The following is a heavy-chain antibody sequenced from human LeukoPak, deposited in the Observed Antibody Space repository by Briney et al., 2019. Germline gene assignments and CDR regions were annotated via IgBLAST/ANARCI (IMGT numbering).Heavy chain of an antibody. V-gene: IGHV1-18*01. Sequence: AAVKVSCKASGYTFNSYGISWVRQAPGQGLEWMAWISGYNGRTNYAQKFQGRGNMTTDRSTRTAYMELRSLTSDDTAVYYCERSDVWAELHLDYWGQGTLVTVSS. J-gene: IGHJ4*02. CDR3: ERSDVWAELHLDY. CDR2: ISGYNGRT. CDR1: GYTFNSYG. D-gene: IGHD3-16*01.